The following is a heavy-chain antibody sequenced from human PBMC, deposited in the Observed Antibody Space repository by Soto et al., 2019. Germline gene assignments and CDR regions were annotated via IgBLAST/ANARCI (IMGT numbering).Heavy chain of an antibody. D-gene: IGHD6-19*01. V-gene: IGHV3-23*01. J-gene: IGHJ6*03. CDR1: GFTFSSYD. CDR2: ISGSGGNT. Sequence: PGGSLRLSCAASGFTFSSYDMNWVRQAPGKGLEWVSSISGSGGNTYYADSVRGRFSISRDTSRSTVFLQLNSLRAEDTAVYYCAKGGWADMSGDYFYFMDVWGKGSTVTVSS. CDR3: AKGGWADMSGDYFYFMDV.